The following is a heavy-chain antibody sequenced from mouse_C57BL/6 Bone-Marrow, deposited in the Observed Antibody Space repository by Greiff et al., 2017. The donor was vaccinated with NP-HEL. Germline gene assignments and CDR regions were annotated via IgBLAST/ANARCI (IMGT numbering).Heavy chain of an antibody. Sequence: QVQLQQPGAELVRPGTSVKLSCKASGYTFTSYWMHWVKQRPGQGLEWIGVIDPSDSYTNYNQKFKGKATLTVDTSSSTAYMQLSSLTSEDYAVYYCARGTTMVKWFAYWGQGTLVTVSA. CDR2: IDPSDSYT. CDR1: GYTFTSYW. CDR3: ARGTTMVKWFAY. V-gene: IGHV1-59*01. D-gene: IGHD2-2*01. J-gene: IGHJ3*01.